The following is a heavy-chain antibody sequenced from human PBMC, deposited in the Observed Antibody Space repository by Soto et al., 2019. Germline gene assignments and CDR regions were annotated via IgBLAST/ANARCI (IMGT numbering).Heavy chain of an antibody. D-gene: IGHD3-3*01. CDR1: GFTFSSYA. J-gene: IGHJ4*02. CDR3: ARDAQGVVNNYFDY. V-gene: IGHV3-30-3*01. Sequence: ESGGGVVQPGRSLRLSCAASGFTFSSYAMHWVRQAPGKGLEWVAVISYDGSNKYYADSVKGRYTISRDNSKNTLYLQMNSLRAEDTAVYYCARDAQGVVNNYFDYGGQGTLVTVSS. CDR2: ISYDGSNK.